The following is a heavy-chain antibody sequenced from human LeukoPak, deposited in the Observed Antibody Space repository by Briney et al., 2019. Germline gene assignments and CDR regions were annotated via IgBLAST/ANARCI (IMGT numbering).Heavy chain of an antibody. CDR3: ARGRGPDYDYYYMDV. CDR1: GVSINTYY. J-gene: IGHJ6*03. V-gene: IGHV4-4*07. Sequence: SETLSLTCTVSGVSINTYYWSWIRQPPGKGLEWIGRIYTSGNTKYNPSLKSRVTMSVDTSKNQFSLKLTSATAADTAVYYCARGRGPDYDYYYMDVWGKGTTVTVSS. CDR2: IYTSGNT.